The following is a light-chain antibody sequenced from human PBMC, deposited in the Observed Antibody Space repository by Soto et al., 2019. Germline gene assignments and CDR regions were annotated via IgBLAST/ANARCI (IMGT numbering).Light chain of an antibody. V-gene: IGKV1-39*01. CDR3: QQRYSAPIT. CDR1: QSISNY. Sequence: DIQMTQSPSSLSASIGDRVIITCRASQSISNYLNWYQKKPGKAPKLLIFAASSLQSGVPSRFSGSGSGTNFTLTISSLHPEDFAAYYCQQRYSAPITFGQGTRGEIK. J-gene: IGKJ5*01. CDR2: AAS.